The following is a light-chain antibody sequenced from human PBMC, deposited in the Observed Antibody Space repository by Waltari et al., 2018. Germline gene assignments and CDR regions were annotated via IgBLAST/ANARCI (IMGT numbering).Light chain of an antibody. J-gene: IGKJ1*01. V-gene: IGKV3-20*01. CDR1: QSISKH. CDR3: QHYESLPVT. Sequence: EIVLPPSPGTLSLSTGERATLSCRASQSISKHLAWYQQKPGQAPRLLIYHASSRAAGIPDRCSGSGSGTDFSLSISRLEPEDFAVYYCQHYESLPVTFGQGTKVEIK. CDR2: HAS.